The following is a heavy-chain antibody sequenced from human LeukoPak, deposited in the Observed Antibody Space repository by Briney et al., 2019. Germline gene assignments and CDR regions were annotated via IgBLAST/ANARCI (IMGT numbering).Heavy chain of an antibody. CDR3: ARVYGYYDSSGHFDY. CDR2: ISGSSDSI. Sequence: GGSLRLSCAASGFSFSDYYMNWIRQAPGKGLEWVSFISGSSDSISYADSVKGRFTISRDNAKNSLYLQMNSLRAEDTAVYYCARVYGYYDSSGHFDYWGQGTLVTVSS. V-gene: IGHV3-11*04. CDR1: GFSFSDYY. D-gene: IGHD3-22*01. J-gene: IGHJ4*02.